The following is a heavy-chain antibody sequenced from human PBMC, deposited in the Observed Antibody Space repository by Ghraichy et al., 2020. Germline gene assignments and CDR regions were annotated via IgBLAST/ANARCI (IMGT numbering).Heavy chain of an antibody. V-gene: IGHV4-34*01. CDR3: ARGHSSGSYYGFDF. Sequence: ESLNISCAVYGGSFSGYYWSWIRQPPGKGLEWIGGIIHSGYTNYNPSLKSRVTISGDTSKDQFSLKLSSVTAADTAVYYCARGHSSGSYYGFDFWGQGILVTVSS. D-gene: IGHD1-26*01. CDR1: GGSFSGYY. CDR2: IIHSGYT. J-gene: IGHJ4*02.